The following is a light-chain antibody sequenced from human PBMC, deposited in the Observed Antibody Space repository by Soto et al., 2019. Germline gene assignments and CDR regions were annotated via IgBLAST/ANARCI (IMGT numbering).Light chain of an antibody. V-gene: IGKV3-20*01. J-gene: IGKJ2*01. CDR1: QAVSAGY. CDR3: QQYGNSLYT. CDR2: GTS. Sequence: ETVLTQSPATLSLSPGERASLSCRASQAVSAGYLAWYQQKPGQAPRLLIYGTSSRATGIPDRFSGSGSGTDFTLTISRLEPEDFAVYCCQQYGNSLYTFGQGTKLDFK.